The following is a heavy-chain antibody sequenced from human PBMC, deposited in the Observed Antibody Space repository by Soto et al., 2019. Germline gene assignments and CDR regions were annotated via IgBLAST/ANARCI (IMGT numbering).Heavy chain of an antibody. CDR2: IYSTGNT. V-gene: IGHV4-59*08. D-gene: IGHD5-12*01. J-gene: IGHJ3*01. CDR3: ARHHFSPYSAYHFAFAL. Sequence: PSETLSLTCSVSSGSNSNYYWTWIRQPPGKGLEWIGFIYSTGNTNYNPSPKSRVTISLDTSKNQFSLRLASVTAADTAVYYCARHHFSPYSAYHFAFALWGQGTMVTVSS. CDR1: SGSNSNYY.